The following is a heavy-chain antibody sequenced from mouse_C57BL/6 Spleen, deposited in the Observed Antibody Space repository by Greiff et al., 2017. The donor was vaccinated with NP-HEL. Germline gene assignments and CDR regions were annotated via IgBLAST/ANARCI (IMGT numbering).Heavy chain of an antibody. CDR2: FYPGSGSI. D-gene: IGHD1-1*02. CDR3: ARHEESLEGYGYWYFDV. Sequence: VQLQQSGAELVKPGASVKLSCKASGYTFTEYTIHWVKQRSGQGLEWIGWFYPGSGSIKYNEKFKDKATLTADKSSSTVYMELSRLTSEDSAVYFCARHEESLEGYGYWYFDVWGTGTTVTVSS. J-gene: IGHJ1*03. V-gene: IGHV1-62-2*01. CDR1: GYTFTEYT.